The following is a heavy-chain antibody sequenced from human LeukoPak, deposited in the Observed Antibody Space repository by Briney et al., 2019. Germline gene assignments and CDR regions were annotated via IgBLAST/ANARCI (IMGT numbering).Heavy chain of an antibody. CDR2: INPNSGGT. CDR1: GYSFTGYY. J-gene: IGHJ6*02. D-gene: IGHD6-13*01. V-gene: IGHV1-2*04. CDR3: AREFIAAAGTDYYYYYGMDV. Sequence: ASVKVSCKASGYSFTGYYIHWVRQAPGQGLEWVGWINPNSGGTNYAQKSQGWVTMTRDTSISTAYMELSRLRSDDTAVYYCAREFIAAAGTDYYYYYGMDVWGQGTTVTVSS.